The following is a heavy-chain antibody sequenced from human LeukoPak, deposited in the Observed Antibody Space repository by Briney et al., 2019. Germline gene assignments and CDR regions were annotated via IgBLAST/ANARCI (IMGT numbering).Heavy chain of an antibody. D-gene: IGHD2-15*01. CDR3: ASDSLKDGFDP. CDR1: GGSFSGYY. Sequence: SETLSLTCAVYGGSFSGYYWSWIRQPPGKGLEWIGEINHSGSTNYNPSLKSRVTISVDTSKNQFSLKLSSVTAVDTAVYYCASDSLKDGFDPWGQGTLVTVSS. CDR2: INHSGST. V-gene: IGHV4-34*01. J-gene: IGHJ5*02.